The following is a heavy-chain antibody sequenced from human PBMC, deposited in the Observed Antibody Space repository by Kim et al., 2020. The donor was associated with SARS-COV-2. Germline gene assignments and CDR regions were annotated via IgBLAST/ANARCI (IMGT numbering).Heavy chain of an antibody. J-gene: IGHJ4*02. CDR1: GFTLSDYW. D-gene: IGHD6-19*01. V-gene: IGHV3-7*01. CDR3: ARGGAVANT. CDR2: INRDGSET. Sequence: GGSLRLSCAASGFTLSDYWMSWVRQAPGKGPEWVANINRDGSETKYVDSVKGRFTISRDNAKNSLYLQMNSLRAEDTALYHCARGGAVANTWGQVTLGTV.